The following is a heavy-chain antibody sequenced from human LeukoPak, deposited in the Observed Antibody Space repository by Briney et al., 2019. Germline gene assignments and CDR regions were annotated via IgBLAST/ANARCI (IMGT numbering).Heavy chain of an antibody. J-gene: IGHJ4*02. CDR2: ISGSGGST. V-gene: IGHV3-23*01. CDR3: AKAGIVVVPAAISVYYFDY. CDR1: GFTFSSSA. D-gene: IGHD2-2*02. Sequence: GGSLRLSCAASGFTFSSSAMSWVRQAPGKGLEWVSAISGSGGSTYYADSVKGRFTISRDNSKNTLYLQMNSLRAEDTAVYYCAKAGIVVVPAAISVYYFDYWGQGTLVTVSS.